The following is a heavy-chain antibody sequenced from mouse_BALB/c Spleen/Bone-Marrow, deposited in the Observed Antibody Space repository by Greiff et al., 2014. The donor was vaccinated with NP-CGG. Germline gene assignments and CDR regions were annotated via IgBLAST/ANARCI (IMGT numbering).Heavy chain of an antibody. J-gene: IGHJ3*01. D-gene: IGHD1-1*01. CDR1: GFNIKDTY. CDR3: AGYYYGSSQFAY. Sequence: EVQLQQSGAELVKPGASVKLSCTASGFNIKDTYMHWVKQRPEQGLEWIGRIDPANGNTKYDPKFQGKATITADKSSNTAYLQLRSLTSGDTAVYYCAGYYYGSSQFAYWGQGALVTVSA. CDR2: IDPANGNT. V-gene: IGHV14-3*02.